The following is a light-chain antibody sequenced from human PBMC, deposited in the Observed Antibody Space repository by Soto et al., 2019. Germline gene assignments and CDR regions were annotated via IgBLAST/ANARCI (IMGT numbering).Light chain of an antibody. CDR3: QQYNNYPWT. Sequence: DIQMTQSPSSLSASVGDRVTNTCRASQSVTTWLAWYQQRPGKAPNLLIFDASSLEGGVPSRFSGSGSGTEFTLTIISLQADDFATYFCQQYNNYPWTFGQGTKVDIK. J-gene: IGKJ1*01. V-gene: IGKV1-5*01. CDR2: DAS. CDR1: QSVTTW.